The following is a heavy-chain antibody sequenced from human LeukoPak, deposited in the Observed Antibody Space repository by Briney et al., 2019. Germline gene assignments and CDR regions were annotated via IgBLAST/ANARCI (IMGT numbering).Heavy chain of an antibody. CDR1: GGSISSNSYY. D-gene: IGHD6-19*01. Sequence: SETLSLTCAVSGGSISSNSYYWSWIRQPPGKGLEWIGYIYYSGSTNYNPSLKSRVTISVDTSKNQFSLRLSSVTAADTAVYYCARVTGRIAVAGPFDYWGQGTLVTVSS. CDR2: IYYSGST. J-gene: IGHJ4*02. CDR3: ARVTGRIAVAGPFDY. V-gene: IGHV4-61*01.